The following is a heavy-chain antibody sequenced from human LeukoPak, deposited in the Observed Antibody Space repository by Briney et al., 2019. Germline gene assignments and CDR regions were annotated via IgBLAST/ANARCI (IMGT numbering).Heavy chain of an antibody. J-gene: IGHJ4*02. D-gene: IGHD3-22*01. Sequence: GSLRLSCAASGFTFSGYSMNWVRQAPGKGLEWVSNIGSSSSTIYYADSVKGRFTISRDNAKNSLYLQMNSLRDEDTAVYYCARDRARVDSSSDYWGQGTLVTVSS. V-gene: IGHV3-48*02. CDR3: ARDRARVDSSSDY. CDR1: GFTFSGYS. CDR2: IGSSSSTI.